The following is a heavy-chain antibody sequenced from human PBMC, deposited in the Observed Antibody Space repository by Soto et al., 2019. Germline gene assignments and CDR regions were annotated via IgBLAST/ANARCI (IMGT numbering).Heavy chain of an antibody. CDR2: TSYDESNT. CDR3: AKVRSYGSDYFDY. V-gene: IGHV3-30*04. Sequence: QVQLVESGGGVVQPGRSLRLSCEASGFAFSGNAMHWVRQTPGKGLEWVAVTSYDESNTYYGDSVKGRFTISRDNSKNTVYLQMNSLRAEDTAVYYCAKVRSYGSDYFDYWGQRTLVTVSS. CDR1: GFAFSGNA. D-gene: IGHD5-18*01. J-gene: IGHJ4*02.